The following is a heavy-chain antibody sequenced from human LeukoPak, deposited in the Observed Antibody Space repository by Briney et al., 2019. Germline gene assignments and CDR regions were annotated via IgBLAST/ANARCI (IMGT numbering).Heavy chain of an antibody. V-gene: IGHV4-34*01. CDR1: GGSFSGYY. J-gene: IGHJ5*02. CDR2: INHSGST. CDR3: ARVVQPGYSYGFNWFDP. Sequence: PSETLSLTCAVYGGSFSGYYWSWIRQPPGKGLEWIGEINHSGSTNYNPSLKSRVTISVDTSKNQFSLKLSSVTAADTAVYYCARVVQPGYSYGFNWFDPWGQGTLVTVSS. D-gene: IGHD5-18*01.